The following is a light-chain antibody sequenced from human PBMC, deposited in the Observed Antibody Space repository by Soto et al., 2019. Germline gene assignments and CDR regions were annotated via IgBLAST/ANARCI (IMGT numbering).Light chain of an antibody. J-gene: IGKJ3*01. CDR2: AAS. Sequence: DIQMTQSPSSLSASVGDRVTITCRASQSISSYLNWYQQKPGKAPKLLIYAASSLQSGVASRFSGSGSGTDFTLTISSLQPEDFATYYCQQSYSTPFTVGPGTKVDIK. V-gene: IGKV1-39*01. CDR1: QSISSY. CDR3: QQSYSTPFT.